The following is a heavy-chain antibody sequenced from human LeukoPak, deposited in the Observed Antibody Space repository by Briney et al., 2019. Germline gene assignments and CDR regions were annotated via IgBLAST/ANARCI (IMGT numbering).Heavy chain of an antibody. CDR3: ASPTPYSSGWYAPNGAFDI. V-gene: IGHV3-30-3*01. CDR2: ISYDGSNK. J-gene: IGHJ3*02. CDR1: GFTFSSYA. D-gene: IGHD6-19*01. Sequence: PGGSLRLSCAASGFTFSSYAMHWVRQAPGKGLEWVAVISYDGSNKYYADSVKGRFTISRDNSKNTLYLQMNSLRAEDTAVYYCASPTPYSSGWYAPNGAFDIWGQGTMVTVSS.